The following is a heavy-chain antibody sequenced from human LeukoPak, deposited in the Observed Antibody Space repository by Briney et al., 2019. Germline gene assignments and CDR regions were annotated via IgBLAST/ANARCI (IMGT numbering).Heavy chain of an antibody. CDR3: ARAQWLPPGDGMDV. D-gene: IGHD5-12*01. CDR2: IHYSGTT. J-gene: IGHJ6*02. CDR1: GGSISNTGYY. V-gene: IGHV4-39*07. Sequence: SETLSLTCGVSGGSISNTGYYWGWIRQPPGKGLKWIGGIHYSGTTYYNPSLKSRVIISIDTSKNQFSLRLTSVTAADTAVYYCARAQWLPPGDGMDVWGQGTTVTVSS.